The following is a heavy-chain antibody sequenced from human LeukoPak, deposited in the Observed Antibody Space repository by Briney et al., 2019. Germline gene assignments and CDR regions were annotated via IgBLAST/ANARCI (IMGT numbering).Heavy chain of an antibody. CDR1: GFTFSNAW. CDR3: ARARVLGVFIYREGFDP. J-gene: IGHJ5*02. Sequence: GGSLRLSCAASGFTFSNAWMSWVRQAPGKGLEWVSSISSSSSYIYYADSVKGRFTISRDNAKNSLYLQMNSLRAEDTAVYYCARARVLGVFIYREGFDPWGQGTLVTVSS. V-gene: IGHV3-21*01. D-gene: IGHD3-3*01. CDR2: ISSSSSYI.